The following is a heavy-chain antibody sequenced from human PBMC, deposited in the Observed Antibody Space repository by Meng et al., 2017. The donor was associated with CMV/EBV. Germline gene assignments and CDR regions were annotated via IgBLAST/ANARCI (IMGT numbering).Heavy chain of an antibody. J-gene: IGHJ4*02. CDR1: GYTFTSKY. D-gene: IGHD6-13*01. V-gene: IGHV1-46*01. CDR2: INPSGGST. Sequence: LGHSRAEVKEPGAAVKVSCKASGYTFTSKYKQWVRQAPGQGLEWMGIINPSGGSTSYAQKFQGRVTMTRDTSTSTVYMELSSLRSEDTAVYYYALAEYSSSLFDYWGQGTLVTVSS. CDR3: ALAEYSSSLFDY.